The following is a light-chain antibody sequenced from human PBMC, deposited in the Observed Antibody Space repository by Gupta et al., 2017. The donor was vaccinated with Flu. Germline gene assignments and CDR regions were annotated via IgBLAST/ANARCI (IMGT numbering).Light chain of an antibody. V-gene: IGLV3-19*01. Sequence: SSELTQDPAVSVALGQTVRITCQGASLRNSYASLYQQKPGQAPVLVIYAKNIRPSGIPDRFSGSSSGNTASLTITGAQAEDEADYYCNSRDSTDNHQAVFGGGTKLTVL. CDR2: AKN. J-gene: IGLJ2*01. CDR3: NSRDSTDNHQAV. CDR1: SLRNSY.